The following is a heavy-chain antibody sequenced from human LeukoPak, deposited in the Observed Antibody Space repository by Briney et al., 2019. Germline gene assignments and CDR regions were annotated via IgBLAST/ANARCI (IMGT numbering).Heavy chain of an antibody. CDR2: IYSGGST. Sequence: PGGSLRLSCAASGFTVSSNYMSWVRQAPRKGLEWVSVIYSGGSTYYADSVKGRFTFSRDNSKNTLYLQMNSLRAEDTAVYYCARPGPDAFDIWGQGTMVTVSS. V-gene: IGHV3-66*04. J-gene: IGHJ3*02. CDR1: GFTVSSNY. CDR3: ARPGPDAFDI.